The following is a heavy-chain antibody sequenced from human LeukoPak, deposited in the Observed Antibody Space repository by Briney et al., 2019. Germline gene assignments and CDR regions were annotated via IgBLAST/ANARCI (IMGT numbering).Heavy chain of an antibody. CDR2: IYTSGST. V-gene: IGHV4-4*07. CDR1: GGSISSYY. J-gene: IGHJ4*02. CDR3: ARVRYILTGYYKPYFDY. D-gene: IGHD3-9*01. Sequence: PSETLSLTCTVSGGSISSYYWSWIRQPAGKGLEWIGRIYTSGSTNYNPSLKSRVTISVDTSKNQFSLKLSSVTAADTAVYYCARVRYILTGYYKPYFDYRGQGTLVTVSS.